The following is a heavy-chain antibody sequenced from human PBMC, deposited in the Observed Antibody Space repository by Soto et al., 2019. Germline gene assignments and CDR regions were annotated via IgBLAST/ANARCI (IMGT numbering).Heavy chain of an antibody. CDR3: ARIRVTMVRGVSRGNWFDP. J-gene: IGHJ5*02. Sequence: XGPTLVNPTAPRTLTCTVCGFSLSNARMGVSWIRQPPGKAREWLSHIFSNDEKSYSTSLKSRLTISKDTSKSQVVLTMPNMDPVDTATYYCARIRVTMVRGVSRGNWFDPWGQGTLVTVS. D-gene: IGHD3-10*01. CDR1: GFSLSNARMG. V-gene: IGHV2-26*01. CDR2: IFSNDEK.